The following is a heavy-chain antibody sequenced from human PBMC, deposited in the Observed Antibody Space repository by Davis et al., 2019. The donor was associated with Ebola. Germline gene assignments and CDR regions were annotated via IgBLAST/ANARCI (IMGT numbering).Heavy chain of an antibody. V-gene: IGHV3-11*04. CDR3: ARVGNYAGSYYYYYGMDV. CDR1: GFTVSSNY. Sequence: GESLKISCAASGFTVSSNYMSWIRQAPGKGLEWVSYISGGGRTIYYADSVKGRFTMSRDNAKNSLYLQMNSLRAEDTAVYYCARVGNYAGSYYYYYGMDVWGQGTTVTVSS. J-gene: IGHJ6*02. CDR2: ISGGGRTI. D-gene: IGHD4-11*01.